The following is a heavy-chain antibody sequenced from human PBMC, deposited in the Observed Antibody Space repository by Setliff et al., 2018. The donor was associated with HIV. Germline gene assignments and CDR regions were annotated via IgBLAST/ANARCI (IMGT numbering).Heavy chain of an antibody. D-gene: IGHD3-22*01. CDR2: ISSSSTYV. V-gene: IGHV3-21*01. CDR3: ARVRLYNSALDY. CDR1: GFTFSTSN. Sequence: GGSLRLSCVASGFTFSTSNMNWVRQAPGKGLEWVSSISSSSTYVYYADSVKGRFTLSRDTSKNTLSLQMNTLRPEDTAVYYCARVRLYNSALDYWGQGTLVTVSS. J-gene: IGHJ4*02.